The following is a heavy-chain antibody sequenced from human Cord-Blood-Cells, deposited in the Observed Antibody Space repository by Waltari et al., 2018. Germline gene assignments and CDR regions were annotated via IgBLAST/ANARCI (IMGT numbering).Heavy chain of an antibody. CDR2: INPSGGST. D-gene: IGHD3-3*01. Sequence: QVQLVQSGAEVKKPGASVKVSCKASGYTFTSYYMHWVRQAPGQGLEWMGIINPSGGSTSYAQKFQGRVTMTSDTSTSTVYMELSSLRSEDTAVYYCARDRGQLRFLEWLFDYWGQGTLVTVSS. CDR1: GYTFTSYY. V-gene: IGHV1-46*01. CDR3: ARDRGQLRFLEWLFDY. J-gene: IGHJ4*02.